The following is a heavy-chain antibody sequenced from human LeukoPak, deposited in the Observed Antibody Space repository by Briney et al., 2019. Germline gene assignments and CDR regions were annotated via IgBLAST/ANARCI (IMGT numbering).Heavy chain of an antibody. CDR1: NDSVSSSNW. D-gene: IGHD6-19*01. Sequence: SGTLSLTCAVSNDSVSSSNWWYWVRQSPGKGLEWIGEVHHSGSTHYNPSLKSRVTISVDKSKNHFSLKLTSVTAADTAVYYCARRSSGWYFDYWGQGTLVTVSS. J-gene: IGHJ4*02. CDR3: ARRSSGWYFDY. V-gene: IGHV4-4*02. CDR2: VHHSGST.